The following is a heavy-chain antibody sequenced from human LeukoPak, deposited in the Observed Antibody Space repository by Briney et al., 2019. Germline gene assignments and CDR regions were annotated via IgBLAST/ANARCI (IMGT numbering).Heavy chain of an antibody. CDR1: GGSISSGDYY. D-gene: IGHD6-13*01. CDR3: ARPGQPGIAAATGAFDI. Sequence: SETLSLTCTVSGGSISSGDYYWSWIRQPPGKGLEWIGYIYYSGSTNYNPSLKSRVTISVDTSKNQVSLKLSSVTAADTAVYYCARPGQPGIAAATGAFDIWGQGTMVTVSS. J-gene: IGHJ3*02. V-gene: IGHV4-30-4*01. CDR2: IYYSGST.